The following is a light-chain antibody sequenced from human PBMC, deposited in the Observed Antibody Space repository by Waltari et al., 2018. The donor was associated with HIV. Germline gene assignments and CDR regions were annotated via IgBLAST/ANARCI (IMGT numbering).Light chain of an antibody. CDR2: DAS. J-gene: IGKJ4*01. CDR1: QSVSTY. Sequence: EIVLTQSPATLSLSPGERATLSCRASQSVSTYLAWYQQRPGQAPRLLIYDASSRATVIPARFSGSGSGTDFTLTISSLEPADFAVYYCQQRSDWPRSTFGGGTKVEIK. V-gene: IGKV3-11*01. CDR3: QQRSDWPRST.